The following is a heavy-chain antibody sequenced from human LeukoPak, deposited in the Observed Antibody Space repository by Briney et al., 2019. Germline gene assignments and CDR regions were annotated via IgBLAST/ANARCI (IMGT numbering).Heavy chain of an antibody. CDR2: IIPIFGTA. V-gene: IGHV1-69*13. D-gene: IGHD3-3*01. Sequence: GASVKVSCKASGGTFSSYAISWVRQAPGQGLEWMGGIIPIFGTANYAQKFQGRVTITADESTSTAYMELSSLRSEDTAVYYCARDQGLFWSGPYYYGMDVWGQGTTVTVSS. J-gene: IGHJ6*02. CDR1: GGTFSSYA. CDR3: ARDQGLFWSGPYYYGMDV.